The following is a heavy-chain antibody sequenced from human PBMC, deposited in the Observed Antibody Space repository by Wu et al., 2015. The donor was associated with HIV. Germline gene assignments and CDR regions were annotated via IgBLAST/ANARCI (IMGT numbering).Heavy chain of an antibody. J-gene: IGHJ4*02. V-gene: IGHV1-2*02. CDR2: INPNSGGT. CDR3: ARGAYDSSGYYGSY. D-gene: IGHD3-22*01. CDR1: GYTFTGYY. Sequence: QVQLVQSGAEVKKPGASVKVSCKASGYTFTGYYMHWVRQAPGQGLEWMGWINPNSGGTNYAQKFQGRVTITTDESTSTAYMELSSLRSEDTAVYYCARGAYDSSGYYGSYWGQGTLVTVSS.